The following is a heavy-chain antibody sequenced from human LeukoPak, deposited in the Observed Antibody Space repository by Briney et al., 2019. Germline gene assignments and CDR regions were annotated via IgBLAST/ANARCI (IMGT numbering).Heavy chain of an antibody. J-gene: IGHJ4*02. V-gene: IGHV3-23*01. CDR3: AKDKSWGFDY. CDR2: IDGNGAKT. CDR1: GFAIHTYG. D-gene: IGHD3-16*01. Sequence: GGSLRLSCAASGFAIHTYGMSWVRQAPGKGLEWVSAIDGNGAKTFYADPVKGRFTIFRDNSKNTLYLQMNILRAEDTAVYYCAKDKSWGFDYWGEGTLVTVSS.